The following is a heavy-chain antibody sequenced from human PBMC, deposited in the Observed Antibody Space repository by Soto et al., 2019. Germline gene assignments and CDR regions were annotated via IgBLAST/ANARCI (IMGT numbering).Heavy chain of an antibody. CDR2: ISSSSSYI. V-gene: IGHV3-21*01. Sequence: GGSLRLSCAASGFTFSSCSMNWVRQAPGKGLEWVSSISSSSSYIYYADSVKGRFTISRDNAKNSLYLQMNSLRAEDTAVYYCARGPGEFSAAYYYYYMDVWGKGTTVTVSS. CDR1: GFTFSSCS. J-gene: IGHJ6*03. D-gene: IGHD3-10*01. CDR3: ARGPGEFSAAYYYYYMDV.